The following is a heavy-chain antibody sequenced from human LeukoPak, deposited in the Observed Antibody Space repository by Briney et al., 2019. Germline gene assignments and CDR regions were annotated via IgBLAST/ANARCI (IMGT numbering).Heavy chain of an antibody. V-gene: IGHV3-48*03. CDR2: ISSSSSTI. CDR1: GFTFSSYE. J-gene: IGHJ6*03. D-gene: IGHD2-15*01. CDR3: ARDRCTGGRCYSLSVGYMDV. Sequence: GGSLRLSCEASGFTFSSYEMNWVRQAPGKGLEWVSYISSSSSTIYYADSVKGRFTISRDKAKNSLYLQMNSLRAEDTAVYYCARDRCTGGRCYSLSVGYMDVWGKGTTVTVSS.